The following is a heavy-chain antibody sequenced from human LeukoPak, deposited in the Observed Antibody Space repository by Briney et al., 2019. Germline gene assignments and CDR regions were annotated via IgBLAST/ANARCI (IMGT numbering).Heavy chain of an antibody. Sequence: GGSLRLSCAASGFTFSSYEMNWVRQAPGKGLEWVSYISSSGSTICYADSVKGRFTISRDNAKNSLFLQMNSLRAEDTAVYYCARVLRYCSGGNCYSGGLGYMDVWGKGTTVTISS. D-gene: IGHD2-15*01. CDR3: ARVLRYCSGGNCYSGGLGYMDV. V-gene: IGHV3-48*03. CDR2: ISSSGSTI. J-gene: IGHJ6*03. CDR1: GFTFSSYE.